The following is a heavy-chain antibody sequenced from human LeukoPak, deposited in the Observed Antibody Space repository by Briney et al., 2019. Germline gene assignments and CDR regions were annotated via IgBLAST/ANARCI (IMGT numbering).Heavy chain of an antibody. J-gene: IGHJ1*01. Sequence: ASVKVSCKASGYTFTSYGISWVRQAPGQGLEWMGWISAYNGNTNYAQKLQGRVTMTTDTSTSTAYMELRSLRSDDTAVYYCARDIFPKYYYDSSGYYSGEYFQHWGQGTLVTVSS. CDR2: ISAYNGNT. CDR1: GYTFTSYG. CDR3: ARDIFPKYYYDSSGYYSGEYFQH. D-gene: IGHD3-22*01. V-gene: IGHV1-18*01.